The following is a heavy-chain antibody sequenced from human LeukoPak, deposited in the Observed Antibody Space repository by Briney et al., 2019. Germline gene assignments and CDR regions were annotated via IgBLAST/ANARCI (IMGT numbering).Heavy chain of an antibody. CDR3: AKDRVVGATHYTLPDY. CDR1: GFTFSSYG. V-gene: IGHV3-33*06. CDR2: IWYDGSNK. Sequence: PGGSLRLSCAASGFTFSSYGMHWVRQAPGKGLEWVAVIWYDGSNKYYADSVKGRFTISRDNSKTTLYLQMNSLRAEDTAVYYCAKDRVVGATHYTLPDYWGQGTLVTVSS. D-gene: IGHD1-26*01. J-gene: IGHJ4*02.